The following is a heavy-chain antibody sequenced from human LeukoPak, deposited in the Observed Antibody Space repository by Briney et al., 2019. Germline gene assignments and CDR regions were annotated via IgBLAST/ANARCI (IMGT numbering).Heavy chain of an antibody. CDR2: IYYTGST. V-gene: IGHV4-61*01. Sequence: PSETLSLTCTVSGGSVSSGSYYWSWIRQPPGKGLEWIGYIYYTGSTNYNPSLKSRVTISVDTSKNQFSLKLGSLTAADTAVYYCARGSYVSYYYGMDVWGQGTTVTVSS. CDR3: ARGSYVSYYYGMDV. D-gene: IGHD1-26*01. CDR1: GGSVSSGSYY. J-gene: IGHJ6*02.